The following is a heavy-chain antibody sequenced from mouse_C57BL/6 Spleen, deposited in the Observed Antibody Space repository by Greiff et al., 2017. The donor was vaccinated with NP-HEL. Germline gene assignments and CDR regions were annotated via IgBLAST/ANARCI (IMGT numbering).Heavy chain of an antibody. D-gene: IGHD2-4*01. V-gene: IGHV5-17*01. CDR1: GFTFSDYG. CDR2: ISSGSSTI. Sequence: EVKVVESGGGLVKPGGSLKLSCAASGFTFSDYGMHWVRQAPEKGLEWVAYISSGSSTIYYADTVKGRFTISRDNAKNTLFLQMTSLRSEDTAMYYCANYYEDAMDYWGQGTSVTVSS. J-gene: IGHJ4*01. CDR3: ANYYEDAMDY.